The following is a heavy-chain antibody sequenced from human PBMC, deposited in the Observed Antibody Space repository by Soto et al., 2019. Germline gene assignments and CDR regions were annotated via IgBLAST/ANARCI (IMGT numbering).Heavy chain of an antibody. Sequence: GGSLRLSCATSGFTFSSYEMNWVRQAPGKGLEWVSYISSSGSTIYYADSVKGRFTISRDNAKNSLYLQMDSLRAEDTAVYYCARDQEAGSFFPYYYGMGVWGQGTTVTVSS. D-gene: IGHD6-13*01. CDR1: GFTFSSYE. CDR3: ARDQEAGSFFPYYYGMGV. J-gene: IGHJ6*02. CDR2: ISSSGSTI. V-gene: IGHV3-48*03.